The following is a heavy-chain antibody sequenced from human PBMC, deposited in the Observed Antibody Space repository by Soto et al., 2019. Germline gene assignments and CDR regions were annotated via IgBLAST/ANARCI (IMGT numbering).Heavy chain of an antibody. CDR1: GYSFTSLD. CDR2: MQPSTGRT. CDR3: ARGVSAGVDY. V-gene: IGHV1-8*01. Sequence: ASVKVSCKASGYSFTSLDINWVLQTAGQGLEWMGWMQPSTGRTGYAQKFQGRVTMTRDTSINTAYMELTTLTSDDTAFYYCARGVSAGVDYWGQGTLVTVSS. D-gene: IGHD1-26*01. J-gene: IGHJ4*02.